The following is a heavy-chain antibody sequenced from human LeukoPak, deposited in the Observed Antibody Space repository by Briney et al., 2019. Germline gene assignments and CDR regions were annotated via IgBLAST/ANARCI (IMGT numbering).Heavy chain of an antibody. CDR3: ARSGYSYGHWNDY. V-gene: IGHV4-4*02. CDR2: IYHSGST. J-gene: IGHJ4*02. Sequence: SETLSLTCAVPGGSISSSNWWSWVRQPPGKGLEWIGEIYHSGSTNYNPSLKSRVTISVDKSKNQFSLKLSSVTAADTAVYYCARSGYSYGHWNDYWGQGTLVTVSS. CDR1: GGSISSSNW. D-gene: IGHD5-18*01.